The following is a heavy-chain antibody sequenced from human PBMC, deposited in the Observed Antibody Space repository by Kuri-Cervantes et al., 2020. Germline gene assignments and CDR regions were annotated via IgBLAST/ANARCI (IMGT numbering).Heavy chain of an antibody. Sequence: SLKISCAASGFTFDDYAMHWVRQAPGRGLEWVSGISWNSGSIGYADSVKGRFTISRENAKNSLYLQMNSLRAEDTALYYCAKQSRPTADCCWPWYFDLWGRGTLVTVSS. CDR2: ISWNSGSI. J-gene: IGHJ2*01. CDR1: GFTFDDYA. CDR3: AKQSRPTADCCWPWYFDL. V-gene: IGHV3-9*01. D-gene: IGHD2-21*02.